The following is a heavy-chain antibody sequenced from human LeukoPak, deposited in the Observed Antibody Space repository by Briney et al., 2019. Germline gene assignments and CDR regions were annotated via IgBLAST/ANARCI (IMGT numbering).Heavy chain of an antibody. CDR1: GFTFGDYL. Sequence: PARSLRFSGTASGFTFGDYLMSWFRQAPGKGLKWIGITSGGTTDYAAYVKGRFTISRDDSTSIAYLQLNSLTTEDTAVDYWSRGSGWLSVYWGQVILVSVAS. D-gene: IGHD6-19*01. CDR2: TSGGTT. J-gene: IGHJ4*02. V-gene: IGHV3-49*03. CDR3: SRGSGWLSVY.